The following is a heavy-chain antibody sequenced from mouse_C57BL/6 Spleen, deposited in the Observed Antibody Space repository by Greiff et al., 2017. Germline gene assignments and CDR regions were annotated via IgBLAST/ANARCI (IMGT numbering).Heavy chain of an antibody. D-gene: IGHD2-3*01. Sequence: VQLQQSGPELVKPGASVKISCKASGYAFSSSWMNWVKQRPGKGLEWIGRFDPGDGDTNYNGKFKGKATLTADKSSITAYMQLSSLTSEDSAVYFCTRVGYCGVRFDYWGQGTTLTVSS. CDR1: GYAFSSSW. CDR2: FDPGDGDT. J-gene: IGHJ2*01. CDR3: TRVGYCGVRFDY. V-gene: IGHV1-82*01.